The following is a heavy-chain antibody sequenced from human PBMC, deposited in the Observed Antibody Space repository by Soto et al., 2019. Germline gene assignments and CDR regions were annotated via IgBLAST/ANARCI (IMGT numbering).Heavy chain of an antibody. CDR2: ISGSGGST. J-gene: IGHJ5*02. CDR1: GFTFSSYA. CDR3: AKDWTASSSSSWFDP. Sequence: EVQLLESGGGLVQPGGSLRLSCAASGFTFSSYAMSWVRQAPGKGLEWVSAISGSGGSTYYADSVKGRFTISRDNSKNTLYLQMNRLRAEDTAVYYCAKDWTASSSSSWFDPWGQGTLVTVSS. V-gene: IGHV3-23*01. D-gene: IGHD6-6*01.